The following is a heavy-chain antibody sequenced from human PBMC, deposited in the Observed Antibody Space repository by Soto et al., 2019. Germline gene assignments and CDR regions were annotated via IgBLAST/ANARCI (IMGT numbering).Heavy chain of an antibody. CDR3: ARAFIVVVTARGWYFDL. CDR1: GGSFSGYY. CDR2: INHSGST. V-gene: IGHV4-34*01. J-gene: IGHJ2*01. Sequence: QVQLQQWGAGLLKPSETLSLTCAVYGGSFSGYYWSWIRQPPGKGLEWIGEINHSGSTNYNPSLKSRVTISVDTSKNQFSLKLSSVTAADTAVYYCARAFIVVVTARGWYFDLWGRGTLVTVSS. D-gene: IGHD2-21*02.